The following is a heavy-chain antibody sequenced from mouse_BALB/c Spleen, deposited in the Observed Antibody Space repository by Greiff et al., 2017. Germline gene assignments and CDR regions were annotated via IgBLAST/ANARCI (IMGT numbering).Heavy chain of an antibody. CDR2: ISSGSSTI. CDR1: GFTFSSFG. J-gene: IGHJ3*01. V-gene: IGHV5-17*02. CDR3: ATYDYDGFAY. Sequence: DVKLVESGGGLVQPGGSRKLSCAASGFTFSSFGMHWVRQAPEKGLEWVAYISSGSSTIYYADTVKGRFTISRDNPKNTLFLQMTSLRSEDTAMYYCATYDYDGFAYWGQGTLVTVSA. D-gene: IGHD2-4*01.